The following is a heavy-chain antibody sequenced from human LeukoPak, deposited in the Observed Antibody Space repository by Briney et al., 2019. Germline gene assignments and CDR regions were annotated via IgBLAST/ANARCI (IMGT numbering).Heavy chain of an antibody. J-gene: IGHJ3*02. V-gene: IGHV3-48*04. CDR3: AREGGNREHAFDI. Sequence: WGSLRLSCAASGFSFSSYGMNWVRQAPGKGLEWISFISNTYSTIYYADSVKGRFTISRDNAKNSLYVQMNSLRVEDTAVYYCAREGGNREHAFDIWGQGTLVAVSS. CDR2: ISNTYSTI. D-gene: IGHD1-14*01. CDR1: GFSFSSYG.